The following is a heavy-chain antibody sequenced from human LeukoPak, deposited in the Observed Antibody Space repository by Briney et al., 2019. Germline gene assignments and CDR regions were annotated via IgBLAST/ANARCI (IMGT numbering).Heavy chain of an antibody. D-gene: IGHD6-13*01. V-gene: IGHV4-34*01. CDR2: INHSGST. J-gene: IGHJ4*02. CDR1: GGSFSGYY. Sequence: SETLSLTCAVYGGSFSGYYWSWIRQPPGKGLEWIGEINHSGSTNYNPSLKSRVTISVDTSKNQFSLKLSSVTAADTAVYYCARVGSWYGRVFDYWGQGTLVTVSS. CDR3: ARVGSWYGRVFDY.